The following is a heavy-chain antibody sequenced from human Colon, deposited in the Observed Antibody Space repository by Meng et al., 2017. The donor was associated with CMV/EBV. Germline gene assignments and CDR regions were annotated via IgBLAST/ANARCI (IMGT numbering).Heavy chain of an antibody. V-gene: IGHV1-18*01. J-gene: IGHJ4*02. D-gene: IGHD3-9*01. CDR3: ARDIQILRYFDYLDAFDY. CDR1: G. CDR2: IHTFNGHT. Sequence: GLTWDRQAPAQRLEWLGWIHTFNGHTNYAQKFQGRVTMTPDPSTNIIYMELRSLRSDDTAIYYCARDIQILRYFDYLDAFDYWGQGTLVTVSS.